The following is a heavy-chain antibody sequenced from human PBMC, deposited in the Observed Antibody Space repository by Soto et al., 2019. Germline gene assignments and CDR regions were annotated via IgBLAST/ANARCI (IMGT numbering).Heavy chain of an antibody. Sequence: GASVKVSCKASGGTFSSYSISWVLQAPGQGLEWMGGIIPIFGTANYAQKFQGRVTITADKSTSTAYMELSSLRSEDTAVYYCAVPTTVTIDYYYGMDVWGQGTTVTVSS. CDR1: GGTFSSYS. CDR2: IIPIFGTA. CDR3: AVPTTVTIDYYYGMDV. J-gene: IGHJ6*02. D-gene: IGHD4-17*01. V-gene: IGHV1-69*06.